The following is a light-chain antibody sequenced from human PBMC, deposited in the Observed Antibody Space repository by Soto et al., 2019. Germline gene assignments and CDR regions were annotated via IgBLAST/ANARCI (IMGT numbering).Light chain of an antibody. CDR2: EVS. Sequence: QSVLTQPASVSGSPGQSITVSCTGTSSDVGSYDLVSWYQQHPGKAPKLMIYEVSKRPSGVSNRFSGSKSGNTASLTISGLQAEDEGDYYCCSYAGSSTQVFGGRTKLTVL. CDR3: CSYAGSSTQV. J-gene: IGLJ2*01. CDR1: SSDVGSYDL. V-gene: IGLV2-23*02.